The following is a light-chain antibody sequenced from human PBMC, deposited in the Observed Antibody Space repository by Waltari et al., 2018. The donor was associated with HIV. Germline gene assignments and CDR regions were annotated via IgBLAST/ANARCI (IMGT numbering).Light chain of an antibody. J-gene: IGLJ1*01. CDR2: EVS. CDR1: SSDVGGYNY. Sequence: QSALTQPASVSGSPGQSITISCTGTSSDVGGYNYVSWYPQHPGTAPKLMIYEVSNRPSGVSNRFSGSKSGNTASLTISGLQAEDEADYYCSSYTSSSTLVFGTGTKVTVL. CDR3: SSYTSSSTLV. V-gene: IGLV2-14*01.